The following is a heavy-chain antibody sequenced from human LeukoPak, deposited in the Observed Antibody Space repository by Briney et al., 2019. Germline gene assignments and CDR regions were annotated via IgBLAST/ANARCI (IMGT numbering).Heavy chain of an antibody. CDR2: IYYSGST. D-gene: IGHD2-15*01. CDR1: GGSISSSHYY. V-gene: IGHV4-39*07. CDR3: ARVPPSGRRARYAFDI. Sequence: SETLSLTCTVSGGSISSSHYYWGWIRQPPGKGLEWIGSIYYSGSTYYNPSLKSRVTISVDTSKNQFSLKLSSVTAADTAVYYCARVPPSGRRARYAFDIWGQGTLVTVSS. J-gene: IGHJ3*02.